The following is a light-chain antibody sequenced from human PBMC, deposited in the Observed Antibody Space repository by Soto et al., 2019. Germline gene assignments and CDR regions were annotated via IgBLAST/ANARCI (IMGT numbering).Light chain of an antibody. CDR2: EVS. CDR1: SSDVGGYNY. Sequence: QSALTQPASVSASPGQSITISCTGTSSDVGGYNYVSWYQQHPGKAPKLMIYEVSNRPSGVSNRFSGSKSGNTASLAISGLQAVDEADYYCGSCTGSSTPSVFGSGPKLTVL. V-gene: IGLV2-14*01. J-gene: IGLJ1*01. CDR3: GSCTGSSTPSV.